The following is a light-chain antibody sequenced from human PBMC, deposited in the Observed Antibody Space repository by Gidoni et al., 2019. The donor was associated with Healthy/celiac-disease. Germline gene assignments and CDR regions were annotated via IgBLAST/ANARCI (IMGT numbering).Light chain of an antibody. CDR3: QQYNSYSPKYT. V-gene: IGKV1-5*01. J-gene: IGKJ2*01. Sequence: DIQMTQSPSTLSASVGDRVTITCRASQSISSWLAWYHQKPGKAPKLLIYDASSLESGVPSRFSGSGSGTEFTLTISSLQSDDFATYYCQQYNSYSPKYTFGQGTKLEIK. CDR1: QSISSW. CDR2: DAS.